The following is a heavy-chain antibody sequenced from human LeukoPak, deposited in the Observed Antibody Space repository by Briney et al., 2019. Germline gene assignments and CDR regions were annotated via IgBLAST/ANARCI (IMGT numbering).Heavy chain of an antibody. V-gene: IGHV4-59*01. CDR2: VYYTGST. J-gene: IGHJ4*02. Sequence: KTSETLYLTCTVSGGSISGSHWSWIRQPPGKGLEWIGHVYYTGSTNYNPSLRSRVTMSVDTSKDQFSLKMSSVTAADTAVYYCARLPTFYYDSSHYHYDYWGQGTLVTVSS. CDR3: ARLPTFYYDSSHYHYDY. CDR1: GGSISGSH. D-gene: IGHD3-22*01.